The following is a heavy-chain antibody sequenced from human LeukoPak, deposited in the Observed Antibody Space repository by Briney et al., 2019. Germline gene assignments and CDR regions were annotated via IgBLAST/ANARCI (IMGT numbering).Heavy chain of an antibody. CDR2: INSSGGST. CDR3: ARVKGSLDIVVVPAAMGGAFDI. Sequence: ASVKVSCKASGYTFTSYYMHWVRQAPGQGLEWMGIINSSGGSTSYAQKFQGRVTMTRDMSTGTVYMELSSLRSEDTAVYYCARVKGSLDIVVVPAAMGGAFDIWGQGTMVTVSS. J-gene: IGHJ3*02. D-gene: IGHD2-2*03. CDR1: GYTFTSYY. V-gene: IGHV1-46*01.